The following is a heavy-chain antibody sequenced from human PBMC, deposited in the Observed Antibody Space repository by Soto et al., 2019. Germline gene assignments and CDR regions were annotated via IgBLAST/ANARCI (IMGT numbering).Heavy chain of an antibody. CDR2: IDYSGST. V-gene: IGHV4-31*03. CDR3: AGIQYCSGGSCYGFFDY. J-gene: IGHJ4*02. D-gene: IGHD2-15*01. Sequence: SETLSLTCTVSGGSISSGGYYWSWIRQPPGKGLEWFGYIDYSGSTYYNPSLKSRVTISVDTSKNQFSLKLSSVTAADSAVDYCAGIQYCSGGSCYGFFDYWGQGTLVTVSS. CDR1: GGSISSGGYY.